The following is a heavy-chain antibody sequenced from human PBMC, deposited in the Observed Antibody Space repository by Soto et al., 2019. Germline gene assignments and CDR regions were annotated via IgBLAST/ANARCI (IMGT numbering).Heavy chain of an antibody. V-gene: IGHV3-30*18. CDR2: ISYDGSNK. D-gene: IGHD3-22*01. Sequence: QVQLVESGGGVVQPGRSLRLSCAASGFTFSSYGMHWVRQAPGKGLEWAAVISYDGSNKYYADSVKVRFTISRDNSKNTLYVPMNSLKADDTAMYYWAKAHGYNDISGYIGYFVDWGQGKLLAVAS. CDR3: AKAHGYNDISGYIGYFVD. CDR1: GFTFSSYG. J-gene: IGHJ4*02.